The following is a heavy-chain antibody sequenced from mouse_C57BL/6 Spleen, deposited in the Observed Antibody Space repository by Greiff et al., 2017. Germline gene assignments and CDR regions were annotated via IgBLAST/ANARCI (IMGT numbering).Heavy chain of an antibody. CDR1: GFTFSSYA. CDR3: ARDKGLGGFAY. V-gene: IGHV5-4*01. J-gene: IGHJ3*01. CDR2: ISDGGSYT. D-gene: IGHD3-3*01. Sequence: EVKLEESGGGLVKPGGSLKLSCAASGFTFSSYAMSWVRQTPEKRLEWVATISDGGSYTYYPDNVKGRFTISRDNAKNNLYLQMSHLKSEDTAMYYCARDKGLGGFAYWGQGTLVTVSA.